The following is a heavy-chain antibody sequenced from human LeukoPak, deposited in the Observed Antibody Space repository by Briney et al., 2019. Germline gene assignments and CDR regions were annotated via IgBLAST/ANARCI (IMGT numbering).Heavy chain of an antibody. CDR3: AREGGSSGWYYFDY. D-gene: IGHD6-19*01. CDR1: GFTFSSYE. Sequence: GGSLRLSCAASGFTFSSYEMNWVRQAPGKGLEWVSYISSSGSTIYYADSVKGRFTISRDNAKNSLYLQMNSLRAEDTAVYYCAREGGSSGWYYFDYWGQGTLVTVSS. J-gene: IGHJ4*02. CDR2: ISSSGSTI. V-gene: IGHV3-48*03.